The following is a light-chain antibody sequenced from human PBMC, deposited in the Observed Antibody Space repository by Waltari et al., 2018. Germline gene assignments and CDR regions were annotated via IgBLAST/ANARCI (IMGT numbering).Light chain of an antibody. CDR3: QQYNSYPWT. CDR1: QSISSW. J-gene: IGKJ1*01. CDR2: KAS. Sequence: DIQMTQSPSTLSASVGDRVTITCGASQSISSWLAWYQQKPGKAPKLLVYKASSLESGVPSRFSGRGSGTEFTLAISSLQPDDFATYYCQQYNSYPWTFGQGTKVEIK. V-gene: IGKV1-5*03.